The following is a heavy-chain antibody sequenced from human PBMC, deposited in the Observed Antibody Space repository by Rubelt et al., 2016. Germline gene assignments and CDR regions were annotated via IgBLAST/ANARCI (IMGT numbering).Heavy chain of an antibody. CDR3: ARFYYGSGSYVFDY. CDR1: GFTFSSYA. J-gene: IGHJ4*02. Sequence: EVQLVESGGGLVQPGGSLRLSCAASGFTFSSYALPWVRQAPGKGLGWVSHISGSSSTVYSAESVKGRFTLSRDNAKNSLYLQMNGLRAEDTAVYYCARFYYGSGSYVFDYWGQGTLVTVSS. CDR2: ISGSSSTV. V-gene: IGHV3-48*04. D-gene: IGHD3-10*01.